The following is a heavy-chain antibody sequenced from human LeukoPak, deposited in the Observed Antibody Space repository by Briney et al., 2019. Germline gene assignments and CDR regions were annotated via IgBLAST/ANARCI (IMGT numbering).Heavy chain of an antibody. D-gene: IGHD3-10*01. CDR2: ISYDGSNK. J-gene: IGHJ4*02. Sequence: PGGSLRLSCAASGFTFSRYGMHWVRQAPGKGLEWVALISYDGSNKYYADSVKGRFTISRDNSKNTLYLQMNSLRPEDTAVYYCAKGDPYGSGSYPVDYWGQGTLVTVSS. V-gene: IGHV3-30*18. CDR1: GFTFSRYG. CDR3: AKGDPYGSGSYPVDY.